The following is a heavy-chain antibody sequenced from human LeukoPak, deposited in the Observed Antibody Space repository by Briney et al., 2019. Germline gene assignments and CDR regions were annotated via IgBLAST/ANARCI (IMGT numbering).Heavy chain of an antibody. J-gene: IGHJ4*02. Sequence: PGESLKISCKGSGYSFTIYRIGWVRQMPGKGLEWMGIIYPGDSDTRYSPSFQGQVTISAGRSINTAYLHWSSLEASDTDIYYCARRLNNSNGWTFDYWGQGTLVTVSS. D-gene: IGHD6-19*01. V-gene: IGHV5-51*01. CDR3: ARRLNNSNGWTFDY. CDR2: IYPGDSDT. CDR1: GYSFTIYR.